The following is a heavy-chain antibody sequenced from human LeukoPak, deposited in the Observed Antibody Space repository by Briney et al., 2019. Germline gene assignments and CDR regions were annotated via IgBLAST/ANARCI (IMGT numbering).Heavy chain of an antibody. CDR2: INPDSGGT. V-gene: IGHV1-2*02. D-gene: IGHD3-9*01. CDR1: GYTFNDYY. CDR3: ARLGENGLLTGYFYP. Sequence: ASVKVSCKASGYTFNDYYMHWVRQAPGQGLEWMGRINPDSGGTDHAQKFQGRVTMTRDTSITTAYMDLSRLRSDDTAVYYCARLGENGLLTGYFYPWGQGTLVTVSS. J-gene: IGHJ5*02.